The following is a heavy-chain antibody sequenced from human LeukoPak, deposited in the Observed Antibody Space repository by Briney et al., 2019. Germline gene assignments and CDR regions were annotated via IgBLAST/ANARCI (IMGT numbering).Heavy chain of an antibody. V-gene: IGHV4-39*07. J-gene: IGHJ6*03. CDR2: VNHSGST. D-gene: IGHD3-3*01. Sequence: SQTLSLTCTVSGGSISSGSYYWSWIRQPPGKGLEWIGEVNHSGSTNYNPSLKSRVTISVDTSKNQFSLKLSSVTAADTAVYYCARRSYDFWSGYSYYMDVWGKGTTVTVSS. CDR1: GGSISSGSYY. CDR3: ARRSYDFWSGYSYYMDV.